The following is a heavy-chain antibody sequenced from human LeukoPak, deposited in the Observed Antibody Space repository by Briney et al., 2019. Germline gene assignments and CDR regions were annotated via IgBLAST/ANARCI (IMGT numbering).Heavy chain of an antibody. CDR1: GGSISSGSSY. CDR2: IYNSGTT. CDR3: ARDRSYYGSGSYYHYDAFDI. Sequence: SETLSLTCTVSGGSISSGSSYWNWIRQHPGKGLECIGYIYNSGTTYYNPSLKCRVTMSVDTSKNQFSLKLSSVTAADTAVYYCARDRSYYGSGSYYHYDAFDIWGQGTMVTVSS. V-gene: IGHV4-31*03. J-gene: IGHJ3*02. D-gene: IGHD3-10*01.